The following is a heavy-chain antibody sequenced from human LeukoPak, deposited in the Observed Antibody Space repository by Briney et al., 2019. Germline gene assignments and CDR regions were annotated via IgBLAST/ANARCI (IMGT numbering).Heavy chain of an antibody. V-gene: IGHV4-61*02. CDR3: ARVTGYMTEDYFDY. J-gene: IGHJ4*02. Sequence: PSETLSLTCTVSGGSISGGSYYWSWIRQPAGKGLEWIGRIYTSGSTNYNPSLKSRVTISVDTSKNQFSLRLSSVTAADTAVYYCARVTGYMTEDYFDYWGQGTLITVTS. CDR2: IYTSGST. D-gene: IGHD6-13*01. CDR1: GGSISGGSYY.